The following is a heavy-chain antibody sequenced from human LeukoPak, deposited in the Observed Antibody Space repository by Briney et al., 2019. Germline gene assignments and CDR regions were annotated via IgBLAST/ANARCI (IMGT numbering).Heavy chain of an antibody. J-gene: IGHJ4*02. CDR2: INGDGDIT. D-gene: IGHD1-26*01. V-gene: IGHV3-43*02. CDR3: AKGVRGGSYGGSFDS. Sequence: PGGSLRLSCAASGFTLEDYAMHWVRQTPGKGLEWVSLINGDGDITYYVDSVKGRFTISRDNSKNSLHLQMNSLRTEDTALCYCAKGVRGGSYGGSFDSWGQGTLVTVSS. CDR1: GFTLEDYA.